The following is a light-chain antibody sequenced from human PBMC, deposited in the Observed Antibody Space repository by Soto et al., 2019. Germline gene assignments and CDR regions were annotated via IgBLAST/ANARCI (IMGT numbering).Light chain of an antibody. CDR3: QQSYSPPYT. J-gene: IGKJ5*01. CDR2: GAS. Sequence: DIQMTQSPSSLSASVGDRVSVTCRASQTINSYLNWYQQKPGQAPKVLIFGASTLQSGVPPRFSGSGSGTEFTLSISSLQPEDFATYHCQQSYSPPYTFGQGTRLEIK. CDR1: QTINSY. V-gene: IGKV1-39*01.